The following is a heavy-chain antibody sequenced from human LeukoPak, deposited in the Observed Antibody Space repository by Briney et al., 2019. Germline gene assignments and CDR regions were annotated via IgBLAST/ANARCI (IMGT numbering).Heavy chain of an antibody. Sequence: GGSLRLSCAASAFTFSSYAMTWVRQAPGKGLEWVSTISGSGHSTYYADSVKGRFTISRDNSKSTLYLQMNNLRAEDTALYYCAKERGHSKPFDYWGQGTLVTVSS. D-gene: IGHD4-23*01. CDR1: AFTFSSYA. CDR3: AKERGHSKPFDY. V-gene: IGHV3-23*01. J-gene: IGHJ4*02. CDR2: ISGSGHST.